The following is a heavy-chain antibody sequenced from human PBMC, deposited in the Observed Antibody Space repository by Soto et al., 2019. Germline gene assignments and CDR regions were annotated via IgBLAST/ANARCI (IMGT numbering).Heavy chain of an antibody. Sequence: HAGGSLRLSCAASGFTFDSFAMTWVRQAPGKGLEWVSAISASGGSTFYADSVKGRFTISRDSSKNTLYLQMNSLRAEDTAVYYCARGAVMPDSWGQGTLVTVSS. CDR3: ARGAVMPDS. CDR2: ISASGGST. J-gene: IGHJ4*02. CDR1: GFTFDSFA. V-gene: IGHV3-23*01. D-gene: IGHD3-16*01.